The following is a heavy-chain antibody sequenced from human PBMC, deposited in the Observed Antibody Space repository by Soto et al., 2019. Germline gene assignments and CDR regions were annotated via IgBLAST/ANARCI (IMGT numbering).Heavy chain of an antibody. Sequence: GWSLRLSCAASGFTFINHWMSWVRQAPGKGLEWVANIRQDGNENYYVDSVNGRLTTSRDNTKNLFYLQMNSLRAEDTAVYYCARDHIDGWKFDYWGRGSLVTVSS. D-gene: IGHD6-19*01. CDR3: ARDHIDGWKFDY. J-gene: IGHJ4*02. CDR2: IRQDGNEN. CDR1: GFTFINHW. V-gene: IGHV3-7*01.